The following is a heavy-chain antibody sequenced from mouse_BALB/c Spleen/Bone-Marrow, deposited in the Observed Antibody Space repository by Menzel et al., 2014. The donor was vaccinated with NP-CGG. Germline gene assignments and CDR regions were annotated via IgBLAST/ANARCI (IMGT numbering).Heavy chain of an antibody. V-gene: IGHV14-3*02. CDR1: GFNIKDTY. J-gene: IGHJ4*01. D-gene: IGHD1-1*01. CDR3: ARRYYNMAMDY. CDR2: IDPAIGNS. Sequence: VQLQHSGAELVRPGASVKLSCTASGFNIKDTYIHWVKQRPEQGLEWIGRIDPAIGNSKYGPKFQGKATFTSDTSSNTAYLQLSSLTSEDTAVYYCARRYYNMAMDYWGQGTSVTVSS.